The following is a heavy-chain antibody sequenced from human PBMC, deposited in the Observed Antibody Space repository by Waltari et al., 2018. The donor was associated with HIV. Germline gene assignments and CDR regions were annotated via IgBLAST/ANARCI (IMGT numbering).Heavy chain of an antibody. V-gene: IGHV1-8*01. J-gene: IGHJ1*01. Sequence: QVQLVQSGAEVKKPGASVKVSCKASGYTFSSHDINWVRQATGPGLEWMGWMNPNSGNTGYAQKFQGRVSMTRNTSISTAYMEMSSLRSEDTAVYYCARGIEVAGTEFQHWGQGTLVTVSS. CDR2: MNPNSGNT. D-gene: IGHD6-19*01. CDR1: GYTFSSHD. CDR3: ARGIEVAGTEFQH.